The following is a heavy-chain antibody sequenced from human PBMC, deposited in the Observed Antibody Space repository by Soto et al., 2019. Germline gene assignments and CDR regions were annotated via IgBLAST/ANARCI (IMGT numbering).Heavy chain of an antibody. D-gene: IGHD6-19*01. CDR3: ARLYSSPWYGPGRY. V-gene: IGHV3-11*03. CDR1: GFTFSDYY. Sequence: GGSLRLACAASGFTFSDYYMSWIRQAPGKGLEWVSYISSGSSYTNYAGSVKGRFTISRDNAKNSLYLQMNSLRAEDTALYYCARLYSSPWYGPGRYWGQATLVTVSS. CDR2: ISSGSSYT. J-gene: IGHJ4*02.